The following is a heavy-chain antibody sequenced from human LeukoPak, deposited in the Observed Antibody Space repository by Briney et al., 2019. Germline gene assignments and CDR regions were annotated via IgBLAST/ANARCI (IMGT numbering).Heavy chain of an antibody. CDR3: AKPLWFGSPGY. D-gene: IGHD3-10*01. CDR1: GFTFSSYS. J-gene: IGHJ4*02. CDR2: ISGSGGST. Sequence: GGSLRLSCAASGFTFSSYSMNWVRQAPGKGLEWVSAISGSGGSTYYADSVKGRFTISRDNSKNTLYLQMNSLRAEDTAVYYCAKPLWFGSPGYWGQGTLVTVSS. V-gene: IGHV3-23*01.